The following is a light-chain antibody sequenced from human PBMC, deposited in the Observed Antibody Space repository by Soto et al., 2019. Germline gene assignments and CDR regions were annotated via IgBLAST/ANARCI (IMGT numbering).Light chain of an antibody. CDR3: CSYAGGNNPFV. V-gene: IGLV2-8*01. CDR2: EVS. Sequence: QSALTQPPSASGSPGQSVTISCTGTSSDVGGYNYVSWYQQHPGKAPKLMISEVSKRPSGVPDRFSGSKSGNTASLTVSGLQAEDEADYYCCSYAGGNNPFVFGTGTKLT. CDR1: SSDVGGYNY. J-gene: IGLJ1*01.